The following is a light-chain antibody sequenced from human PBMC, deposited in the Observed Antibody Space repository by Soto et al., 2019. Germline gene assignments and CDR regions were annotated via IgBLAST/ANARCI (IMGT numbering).Light chain of an antibody. CDR3: QQYNNWPPVT. V-gene: IGKV3-11*01. CDR1: QSIDTY. Sequence: DIVLTQSPATLSLSPGERATLSCRASQSIDTYLAWYQQKPGQAPRLLIYEASNRATGIPARFSGSGSETDFTLTISSLQSEDFAVYYCQQYNNWPPVTFGQGTKVDIK. CDR2: EAS. J-gene: IGKJ1*01.